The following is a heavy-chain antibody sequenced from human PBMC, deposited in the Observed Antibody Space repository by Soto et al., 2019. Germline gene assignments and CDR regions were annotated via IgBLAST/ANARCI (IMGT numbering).Heavy chain of an antibody. CDR1: GYTFTVYY. D-gene: IGHD2-2*01. V-gene: IGHV1-2*04. CDR3: ARDRRTYCSSTSCPYYFDY. CDR2: INPNSGGT. Sequence: QVQLVQSGAEVKKPGASVKVSCKASGYTFTVYYMHWVRQAPGQGLEWMGWINPNSGGTNYAQKFQGWVTMTRDTSISTAYMELSRLRSDDTAVYYCARDRRTYCSSTSCPYYFDYWGQGTLVPVSS. J-gene: IGHJ4*02.